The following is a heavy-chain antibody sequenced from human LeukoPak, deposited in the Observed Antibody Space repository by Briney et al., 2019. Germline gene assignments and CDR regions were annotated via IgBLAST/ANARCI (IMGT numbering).Heavy chain of an antibody. D-gene: IGHD5-24*01. CDR1: GFTFSSYS. CDR2: ISSSSSYI. Sequence: GGSLRLSCAASGFTFSSYSMNWVRQAPGKGLEWVSSISSSSSYIYYADSVKGRFTISRDNAKNSLYLQMNSLRAEDTAVYYRARDRSALEMATSYWGQGTLVTVSS. J-gene: IGHJ4*02. CDR3: ARDRSALEMATSY. V-gene: IGHV3-21*01.